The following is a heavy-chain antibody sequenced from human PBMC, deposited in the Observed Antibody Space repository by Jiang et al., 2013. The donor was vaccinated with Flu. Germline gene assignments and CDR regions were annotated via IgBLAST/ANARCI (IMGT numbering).Heavy chain of an antibody. V-gene: IGHV1-18*01. J-gene: IGHJ6*02. CDR3: ARPSGEVAVTAEPTKKYWFYGMDV. Sequence: SGAEVKKPGASVTVSCEASGLSYATYVFTWVRQAPGQGLEWLGWISPYSGETNYAPNVQDRITLTLGTPPSTSYMELRSLTSDDTAVYYCARPSGEVAVTAEPTKKYWFYGMDVWGPGTTV. CDR1: GLSYATYV. D-gene: IGHD2-21*02. CDR2: ISPYSGET.